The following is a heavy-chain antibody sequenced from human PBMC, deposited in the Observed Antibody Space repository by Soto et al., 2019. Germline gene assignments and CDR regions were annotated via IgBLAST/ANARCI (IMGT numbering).Heavy chain of an antibody. D-gene: IGHD5-18*01. CDR1: GFTFSSYS. J-gene: IGHJ3*02. Sequence: EVQLVESGGGLVQPGGSLRLSCAASGFTFSSYSMYWVRQAPGKGLEWVSYISSSSSTIYYAVCVKGRFTISRDNAKNSLYLQRNSLRDEDTAVYYCARDLSWIQLWSPLGAFDIWGRGTMVTVSS. V-gene: IGHV3-48*02. CDR2: ISSSSSTI. CDR3: ARDLSWIQLWSPLGAFDI.